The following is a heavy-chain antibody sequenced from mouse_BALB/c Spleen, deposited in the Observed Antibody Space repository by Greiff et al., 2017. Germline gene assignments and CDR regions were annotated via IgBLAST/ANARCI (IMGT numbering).Heavy chain of an antibody. Sequence: EVHLVESGGGLVKPGGSLKLSCAASGFTFSSYAMSWVRQSPEKRLEWVAEISSGGSYTYYPDTVTGRFTISRDNAKNTLYLEMSSLRSEDTAMYYCARYYYYGTGPYAMDYWGQGTSVTVSS. J-gene: IGHJ4*01. D-gene: IGHD1-1*01. CDR1: GFTFSSYA. CDR3: ARYYYYGTGPYAMDY. CDR2: ISSGGSYT. V-gene: IGHV5-9-4*01.